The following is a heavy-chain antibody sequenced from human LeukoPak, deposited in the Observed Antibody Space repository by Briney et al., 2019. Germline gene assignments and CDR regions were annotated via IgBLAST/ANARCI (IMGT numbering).Heavy chain of an antibody. Sequence: PSETLSLTCTVSGGTISSDYWSWTRQPPGKGLEWIGYMYNSGITNYNPSLRSRVTISVDTCKNQFSLRLRSVTAAGTSVYYCAGHVDSSRGWYFDYWGQGTLVTVSS. CDR1: GGTISSDY. CDR3: AGHVDSSRGWYFDY. D-gene: IGHD6-19*01. CDR2: MYNSGIT. J-gene: IGHJ4*02. V-gene: IGHV4-59*08.